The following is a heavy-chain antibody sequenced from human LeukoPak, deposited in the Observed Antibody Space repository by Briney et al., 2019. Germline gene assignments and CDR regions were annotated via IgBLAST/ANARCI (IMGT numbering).Heavy chain of an antibody. CDR1: GFTVSSNY. V-gene: IGHV3-53*01. D-gene: IGHD5-18*01. Sequence: GGSLRLSCAASGFTVSSNYMSWVRQAPGKGLEWVSVIYSGGSTYYADSVKGRFTISRDNSKNTLYLQMNSPRAEDTAVYYCAQSGYSYGYLDYWGQGTLVTVSS. CDR3: AQSGYSYGYLDY. CDR2: IYSGGST. J-gene: IGHJ4*02.